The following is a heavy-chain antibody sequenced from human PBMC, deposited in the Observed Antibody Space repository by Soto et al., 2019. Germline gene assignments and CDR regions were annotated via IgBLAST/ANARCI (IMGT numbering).Heavy chain of an antibody. CDR2: MNPNSGNT. D-gene: IGHD2-21*01. V-gene: IGHV1-8*01. Sequence: QVQLVQSGAEVKKPGASVKVSCKASGYTFTSYDINWVRQATGQGLEWMGWMNPNSGNTGYAQKFQGRVTMTRNTSISTAYMERSSPRSEDTAVYYCARGKVAPLTPGYYYYGMAVWGQGTTVTVSS. J-gene: IGHJ6*02. CDR1: GYTFTSYD. CDR3: ARGKVAPLTPGYYYYGMAV.